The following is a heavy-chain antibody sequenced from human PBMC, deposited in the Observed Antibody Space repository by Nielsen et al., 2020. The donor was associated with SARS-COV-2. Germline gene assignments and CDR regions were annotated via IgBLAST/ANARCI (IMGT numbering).Heavy chain of an antibody. Sequence: SLKISCAASGFTFDDYAMHWVRQAPGKGLEWVSGISWNSGSIGYADSVKGRFTISRDNAKNSLYLQMNSLRAEDTALYYCAKFDYGDYGLDYWGQGTLVTVSS. CDR2: ISWNSGSI. D-gene: IGHD4-17*01. CDR3: AKFDYGDYGLDY. J-gene: IGHJ4*02. V-gene: IGHV3-9*01. CDR1: GFTFDDYA.